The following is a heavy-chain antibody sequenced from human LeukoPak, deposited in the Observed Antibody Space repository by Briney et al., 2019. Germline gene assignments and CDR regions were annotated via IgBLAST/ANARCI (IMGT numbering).Heavy chain of an antibody. CDR2: IYHSGST. V-gene: IGHV4-38-2*02. Sequence: SETLSLTCTVSGYSISSGYYWGWIRQPPGKGLEWIGSIYHSGSTYYNPSLKSRVTISVDTSKNQFSLKLSSVTAADTAVYYCARDPGITMIVSNAFDIWGQGTMVTVSS. CDR1: GYSISSGYY. D-gene: IGHD3-22*01. CDR3: ARDPGITMIVSNAFDI. J-gene: IGHJ3*02.